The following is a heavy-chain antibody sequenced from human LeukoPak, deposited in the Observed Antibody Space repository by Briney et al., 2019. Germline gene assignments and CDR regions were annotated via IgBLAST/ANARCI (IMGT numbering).Heavy chain of an antibody. CDR1: GGSFSGYY. CDR2: IYYSGST. J-gene: IGHJ5*02. Sequence: KPSETLSLTCAVYGGSFSGYYWSWIRQPPGKGLEWIGSIYYSGSTYYNPSLKSRVTISVDTSKNQFSLKLSSVTAADTAVYYCARAYNWFDPWGQGTLVTVSS. CDR3: ARAYNWFDP. V-gene: IGHV4-34*01.